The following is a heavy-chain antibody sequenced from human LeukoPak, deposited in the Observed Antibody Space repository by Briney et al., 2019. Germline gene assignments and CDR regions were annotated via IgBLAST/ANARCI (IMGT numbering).Heavy chain of an antibody. V-gene: IGHV5-51*01. J-gene: IGHJ5*02. CDR3: ARTSSGFLQGGWFDP. D-gene: IGHD3-22*01. CDR1: GYSFTNYW. CDR2: IYPGDSDT. Sequence: GESLKISCKGSGYSFTNYWIGWVRQMPGKGLEWMGIIYPGDSDTRYSPSFQGQVTISADKSISTAYLQWSSLKASDTAMYYCARTSSGFLQGGWFDPWGQGTLVTVSS.